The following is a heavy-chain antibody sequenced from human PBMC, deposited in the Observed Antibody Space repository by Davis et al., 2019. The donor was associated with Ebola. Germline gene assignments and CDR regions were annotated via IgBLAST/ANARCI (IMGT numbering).Heavy chain of an antibody. Sequence: PGGSLRLSCAASGFTFSSYYMSWVRQVPEKGLEWVSSISERGDSTYYVDSVKGRFTISRDNSKNTLYLQMNTLRAEDTAVYYCAKRWELHYFDYWGQGTLVSVSS. CDR2: ISERGDST. CDR1: GFTFSSYY. CDR3: AKRWELHYFDY. D-gene: IGHD1-26*01. V-gene: IGHV3-23*01. J-gene: IGHJ4*02.